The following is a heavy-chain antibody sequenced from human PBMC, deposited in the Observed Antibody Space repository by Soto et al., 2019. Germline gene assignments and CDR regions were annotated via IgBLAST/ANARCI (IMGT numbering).Heavy chain of an antibody. V-gene: IGHV4-59*08. CDR3: AGLYSSPYNWFDP. J-gene: IGHJ5*02. Sequence: SETLSLTCTVSGGSISSYYWSWIRQPPGKGLEWIGYIYYSGSTNYNPSLKSRVTISVNTSKNQFSQKLSSVTAADTAVYYCAGLYSSPYNWFDPWGQGTLVTVSS. D-gene: IGHD6-19*01. CDR2: IYYSGST. CDR1: GGSISSYY.